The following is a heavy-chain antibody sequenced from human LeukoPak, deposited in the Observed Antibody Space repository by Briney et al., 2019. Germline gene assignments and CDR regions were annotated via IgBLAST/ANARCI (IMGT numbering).Heavy chain of an antibody. Sequence: PGGSLRLSCTISGVTFSGYAMSWVRQAPGKGLEWIGEINHSGSTNYNPSLKSRVTISVDTSKNQFSLKLSSVTAADTAVYYCARERQRWLQRGRSYFDYWGQGTLVTVSS. CDR1: GVTFSGYA. J-gene: IGHJ4*02. CDR2: INHSGST. CDR3: ARERQRWLQRGRSYFDY. D-gene: IGHD5-24*01. V-gene: IGHV4-34*01.